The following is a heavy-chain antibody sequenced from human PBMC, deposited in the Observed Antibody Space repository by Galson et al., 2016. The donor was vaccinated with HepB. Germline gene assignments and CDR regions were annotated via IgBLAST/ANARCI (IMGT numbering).Heavy chain of an antibody. CDR3: AKIRGMDV. D-gene: IGHD3-3*02. J-gene: IGHJ6*02. CDR1: GFIFSSHS. Sequence: SLRLSCAASGFIFSSHSMNWVRQAPGKGLEWVSYISSSTTTIYYADSVKGRFTISRDNGKNSLYLQMNSLRAEDTAVYYCAKIRGMDVWGRGTTVSVSS. CDR2: ISSSTTTI. V-gene: IGHV3-48*04.